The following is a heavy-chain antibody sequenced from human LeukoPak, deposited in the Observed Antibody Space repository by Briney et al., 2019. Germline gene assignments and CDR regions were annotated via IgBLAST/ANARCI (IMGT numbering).Heavy chain of an antibody. D-gene: IGHD4-11*01. CDR2: IYSGGET. V-gene: IGHV4-39*02. CDR3: VRDYSNFVQGD. J-gene: IGHJ4*02. Sequence: SETLSLTCTVSGDSISSSHYYWGWLRQSPGTGLEWIGSIYSGGETHYNPSLNSRVTIFLDTSKNRFSLNLISVTATDTAVYYCVRDYSNFVQGDWGQGTLVTVSS. CDR1: GDSISSSHYY.